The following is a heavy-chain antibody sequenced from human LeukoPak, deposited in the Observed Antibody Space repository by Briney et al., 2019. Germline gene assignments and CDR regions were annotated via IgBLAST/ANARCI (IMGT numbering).Heavy chain of an antibody. CDR3: ARDYGEYYYDSSGYYGGFDY. CDR2: ISYDESNE. J-gene: IGHJ4*02. V-gene: IGHV3-30*03. Sequence: GGSLRLSCAASGFTFSSYGMHWARQAPGKGLEWVAVISYDESNEYYADSVKGRFTISRDNAKNSLYLQMNSLRAEDTAVYYCARDYGEYYYDSSGYYGGFDYWGQGTLVTVSS. CDR1: GFTFSSYG. D-gene: IGHD3-22*01.